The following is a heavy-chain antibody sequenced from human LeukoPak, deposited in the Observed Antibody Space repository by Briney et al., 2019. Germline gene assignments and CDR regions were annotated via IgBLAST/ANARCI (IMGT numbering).Heavy chain of an antibody. CDR3: SGGGHGYHSRGYYYVDIDY. J-gene: IGHJ4*02. V-gene: IGHV3-23*01. CDR2: IDDGGVNT. Sequence: GGSLRLSSAASGFTFNNNDMTWVRQAPGEGVGRVSPIDDGGVNTYYADSVKGRFTVSRENSKNMLFLQMNSLRAEDTAVYYCSGGGHGYHSRGYYYVDIDYWGQGTLVTVSS. D-gene: IGHD3-22*01. CDR1: GFTFNNND.